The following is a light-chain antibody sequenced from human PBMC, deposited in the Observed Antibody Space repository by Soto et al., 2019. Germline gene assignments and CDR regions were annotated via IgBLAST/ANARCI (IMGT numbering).Light chain of an antibody. J-gene: IGLJ1*01. CDR1: SSNIGGNS. V-gene: IGLV1-51*01. CDR2: DDN. CDR3: GSWDSSLSAYV. Sequence: QSVLTQQPSVSPVPRQNVTSSCSGSSSNIGGNSVSWYQQLPGTAPKLLIYDDNKRPSGIPDRFSGSKSGTSATLGITGFQTGDEADYYCGSWDSSLSAYVFGTGTKATVL.